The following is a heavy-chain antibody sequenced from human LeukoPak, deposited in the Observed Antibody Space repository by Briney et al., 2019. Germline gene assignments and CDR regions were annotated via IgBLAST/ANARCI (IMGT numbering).Heavy chain of an antibody. Sequence: GGSLRLSCAASGFTFRSYGMHWVRQAPGKGLEWVAFIRYDGTNKYQADSVKGRFTISRDNSKNTLYLQMNSLRAEDTAVYYCAKDRDYSNFVHYFFDYWGQGTLVTVPS. CDR3: AKDRDYSNFVHYFFDY. D-gene: IGHD4-11*01. J-gene: IGHJ4*02. CDR1: GFTFRSYG. V-gene: IGHV3-30*02. CDR2: IRYDGTNK.